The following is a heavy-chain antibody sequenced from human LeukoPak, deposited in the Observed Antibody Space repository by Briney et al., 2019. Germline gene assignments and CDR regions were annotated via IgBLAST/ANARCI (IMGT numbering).Heavy chain of an antibody. D-gene: IGHD2-15*01. Sequence: SETLSLTCTVSGGSISSYYWSWIRQPPGKGLEWIGYIYYSGGTNYNPSLKSRVTISVDTSKNQFSLKLSSVTAADTAVYYCAGGYCSGGSCSVSLYYYYMDVSGKGTTVTVSS. CDR3: AGGYCSGGSCSVSLYYYYMDV. CDR1: GGSISSYY. CDR2: IYYSGGT. V-gene: IGHV4-59*01. J-gene: IGHJ6*03.